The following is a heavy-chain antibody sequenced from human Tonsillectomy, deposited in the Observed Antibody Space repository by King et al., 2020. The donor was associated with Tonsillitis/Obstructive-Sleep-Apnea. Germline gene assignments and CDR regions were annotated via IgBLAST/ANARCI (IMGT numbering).Heavy chain of an antibody. CDR3: ARDPVSQDGTSYYFDY. V-gene: IGHV1-69*01. CDR2: IIPIFGTA. D-gene: IGHD6-13*01. J-gene: IGHJ4*02. Sequence: VQLVESGAEVKKPGSSVKVSCKASVGTFSSYAISWVRQAPGQGLEWMGGIIPIFGTANYAQKFQGRVTITADESTSTAYMELSSLRSEDTAVYYCARDPVSQDGTSYYFDYWGQGTLVTVSS. CDR1: VGTFSSYA.